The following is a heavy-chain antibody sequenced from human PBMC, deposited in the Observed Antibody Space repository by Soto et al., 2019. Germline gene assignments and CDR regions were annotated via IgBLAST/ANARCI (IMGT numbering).Heavy chain of an antibody. V-gene: IGHV4-31*03. CDR1: GGSISSGGYY. D-gene: IGHD3-22*01. CDR3: ARTEAEDSSGYYYAPSPNFDY. J-gene: IGHJ4*02. CDR2: IYYSGST. Sequence: KPSETLSLTCTVSGGSISSGGYYWSWIRQHPGKGLEWIGYIYYSGSTYYNPSLKSRVTISVDTSKNQFSLKLSSVTAADTAVYYCARTEAEDSSGYYYAPSPNFDYWGQGTLVTVSS.